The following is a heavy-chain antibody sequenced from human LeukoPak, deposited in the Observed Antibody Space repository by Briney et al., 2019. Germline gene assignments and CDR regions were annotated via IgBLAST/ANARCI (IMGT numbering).Heavy chain of an antibody. V-gene: IGHV3-21*01. CDR1: RFIFNTYS. CDR2: ISSSSGSYT. CDR3: AKRLGNIDY. Sequence: GGSLRLSCAASRFIFNTYSMNWVRQAPGKGLEWVSSISSSSGSYTYHADSVKGRFTISRNNARNSLYLQMHNLRAEDTAVYYCAKRLGNIDYWGQGTLVTVSS. D-gene: IGHD6-19*01. J-gene: IGHJ4*02.